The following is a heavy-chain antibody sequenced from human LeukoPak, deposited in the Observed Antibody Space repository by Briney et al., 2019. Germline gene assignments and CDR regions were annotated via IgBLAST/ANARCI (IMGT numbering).Heavy chain of an antibody. Sequence: SETPSLTCTASGGSIGTYYWSWIRQPAGKGLEWIGRFDTSGSTNYNPSLKNRVTMSVDTSKNQFSLKLSSVTAADTAVYYCAREKLEDNYYYCMDVWGKGTTVTVSS. D-gene: IGHD2-15*01. CDR1: GGSIGTYY. J-gene: IGHJ6*03. CDR2: FDTSGST. CDR3: AREKLEDNYYYCMDV. V-gene: IGHV4-4*07.